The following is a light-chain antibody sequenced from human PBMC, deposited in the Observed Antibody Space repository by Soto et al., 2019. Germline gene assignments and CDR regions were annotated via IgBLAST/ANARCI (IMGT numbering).Light chain of an antibody. CDR3: FSLTTTSTHV. J-gene: IGLJ1*01. CDR2: EVD. V-gene: IGLV2-14*01. CDR1: SSDVGAYDY. Sequence: QTVRTQPSSLSVSRGQSITICCTAASSDVGAYDYVSWFQQHPGKAPKLMISEVDNRPSGVSNRFSGSKSGNTAYLTFSGLQVEDEAEYFCFSLTTTSTHVFGTGTKVTVL.